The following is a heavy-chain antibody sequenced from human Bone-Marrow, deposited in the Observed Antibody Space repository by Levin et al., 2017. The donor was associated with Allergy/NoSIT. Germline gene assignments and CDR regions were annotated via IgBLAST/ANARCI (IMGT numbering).Heavy chain of an antibody. V-gene: IGHV4-34*01. Sequence: SETLSLTCAVYGGSFSGYYWSWIRQPPGKGLEWIGEINHSGSTNYNPSLKSRVTISVDTSKNQFSLKLSSVTAADTAVYYCGGRAATVTTNDAFDIWGQGTMVTVSS. J-gene: IGHJ3*02. CDR1: GGSFSGYY. D-gene: IGHD4-17*01. CDR3: GGRAATVTTNDAFDI. CDR2: INHSGST.